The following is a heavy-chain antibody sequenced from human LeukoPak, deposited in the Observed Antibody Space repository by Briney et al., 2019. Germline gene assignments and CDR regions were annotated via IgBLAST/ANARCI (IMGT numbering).Heavy chain of an antibody. J-gene: IGHJ4*02. CDR2: ISYDGSNK. CDR3: AKDRGTSYFDY. Sequence: AGGSLRLSCAASGFTFNNYGMHWVRQAPGKGLEWVAVISYDGSNKYYADSVKGRFTISRDNSKNTLYLQMDSLRAEDTAVYYRAKDRGTSYFDYWGQGTLVTVSS. CDR1: GFTFNNYG. D-gene: IGHD3-10*01. V-gene: IGHV3-30*18.